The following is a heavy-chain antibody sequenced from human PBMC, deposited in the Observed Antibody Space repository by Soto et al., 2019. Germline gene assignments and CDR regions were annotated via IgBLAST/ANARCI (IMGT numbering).Heavy chain of an antibody. CDR2: IYPGDSDT. V-gene: IGHV5-51*01. D-gene: IGHD1-26*01. CDR1: GYSFTSYW. J-gene: IGHJ6*02. CDR3: ARRGGYIVGATTKVYYYYGMDV. Sequence: PGESLKISCKGSGYSFTSYWIGWVRQMPGKGLEWMGIIYPGDSDTRYSPSFQGQVTISADKSISTAYLQWSSLKASDTAMYYCARRGGYIVGATTKVYYYYGMDVWGQGTTVTVSS.